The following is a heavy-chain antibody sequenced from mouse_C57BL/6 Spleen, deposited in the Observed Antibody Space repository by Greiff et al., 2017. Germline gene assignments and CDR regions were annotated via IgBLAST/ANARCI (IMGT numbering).Heavy chain of an antibody. CDR2: ISYDGSN. J-gene: IGHJ4*01. V-gene: IGHV3-6*01. Sequence: DVQLQESGPGLVKPSQSLSLTCSVTGYSITSGYYWNWIRQFPGNKLEWMGYISYDGSNNYNPSLKNRISITRDTSKNQFFLKLNSVTTEDTATYYCARDGVTTLYYYAMDYWGQGTSVTVSS. D-gene: IGHD2-3*01. CDR3: ARDGVTTLYYYAMDY. CDR1: GYSITSGYY.